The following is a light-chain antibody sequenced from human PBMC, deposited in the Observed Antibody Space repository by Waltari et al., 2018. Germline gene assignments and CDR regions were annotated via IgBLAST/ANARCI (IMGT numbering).Light chain of an antibody. CDR2: KAS. J-gene: IGKJ1*01. V-gene: IGKV1-5*03. CDR3: QQYASYWT. Sequence: DIQMTQSPSTLSAFVGDRVTITCRASQSISSWLAWFQQKPGKAPNLVIYKASNLQSGVPSRFSGSGSGTEFNLTISSLEPDDVATYYCQQYASYWTFGQGTKVEIK. CDR1: QSISSW.